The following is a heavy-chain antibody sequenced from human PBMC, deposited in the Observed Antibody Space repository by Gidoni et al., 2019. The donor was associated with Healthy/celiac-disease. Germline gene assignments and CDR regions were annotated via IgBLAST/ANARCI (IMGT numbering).Heavy chain of an antibody. J-gene: IGHJ3*02. V-gene: IGHV3-30-3*01. CDR3: ARGASWGVVAITEGVFAFDI. CDR2: ISYDGSNK. Sequence: TFSSYAMHWVRQAPGKGLEWVAVISYDGSNKYYADSVKGRFTISRDNSKNTLYLQMNSLRAEDTAVYYCARGASWGVVAITEGVFAFDIWGQGTMVTVSS. CDR1: TFSSYA. D-gene: IGHD3-22*01.